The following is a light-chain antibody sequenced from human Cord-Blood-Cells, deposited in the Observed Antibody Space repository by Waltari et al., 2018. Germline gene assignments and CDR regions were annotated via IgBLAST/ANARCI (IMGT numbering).Light chain of an antibody. CDR1: SRDVGGYNH. Sequence: QSALTRPPSAYGSPGQSVTISCTGPSRDVGGYNHVPWYQQHPGKAPKLMIYEVSKRPSGVPYRFSGSKSGNTASLTVSGLQAEDEADYYCSSYAGSNNYVFGTGTKVTVL. V-gene: IGLV2-8*01. J-gene: IGLJ1*01. CDR3: SSYAGSNNYV. CDR2: EVS.